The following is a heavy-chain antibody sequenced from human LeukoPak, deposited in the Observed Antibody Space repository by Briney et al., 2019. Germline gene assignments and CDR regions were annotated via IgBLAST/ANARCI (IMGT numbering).Heavy chain of an antibody. V-gene: IGHV3-30*04. D-gene: IGHD3-16*02. CDR3: AKTMITFGGVIGDFDY. CDR2: ISYDGGNE. CDR1: GFTFSSYV. J-gene: IGHJ4*02. Sequence: GGSLRLSCAASGFTFSSYVMHWVRQAPGKGLEWVAIISYDGGNEYYADSVKGRFTISRDNSKNTLYLQMNSLRAEDTAVYYCAKTMITFGGVIGDFDYWGQGTLVTVSS.